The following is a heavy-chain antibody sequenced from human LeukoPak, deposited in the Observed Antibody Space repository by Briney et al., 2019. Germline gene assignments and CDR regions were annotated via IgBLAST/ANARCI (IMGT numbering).Heavy chain of an antibody. CDR3: VCGIEGPDDAFDI. Sequence: PGGSLRLSCAASGFTFSSYWMHWVRQAPGKGLVWVSRINSDGSSTSYADSVKGRFTISRDNAKNTLYLQMNSLRAEDTAVYYCVCGIEGPDDAFDIWGQGTMVTVSS. CDR2: INSDGSST. V-gene: IGHV3-74*01. D-gene: IGHD3-16*01. CDR1: GFTFSSYW. J-gene: IGHJ3*02.